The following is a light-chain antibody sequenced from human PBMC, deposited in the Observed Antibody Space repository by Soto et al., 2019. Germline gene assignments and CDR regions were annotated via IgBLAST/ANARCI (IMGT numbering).Light chain of an antibody. CDR2: QDS. J-gene: IGLJ2*01. CDR1: KLGDKY. CDR3: QAWDSSTVV. Sequence: SSELTQPPSVSVSPGQTASITCSGDKLGDKYASWYQQKPGQSPVLVIYQDSKRPSGIPERFSGSNSGNTATLSISGTQAMDEADYYCQAWDSSTVVFGGGTKVTVL. V-gene: IGLV3-1*01.